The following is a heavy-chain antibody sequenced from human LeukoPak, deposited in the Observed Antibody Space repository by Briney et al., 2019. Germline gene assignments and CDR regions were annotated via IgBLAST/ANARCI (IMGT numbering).Heavy chain of an antibody. V-gene: IGHV5-51*01. J-gene: IGHJ3*02. CDR3: ARPLKTTGGAFDI. CDR2: IYPGDSDT. D-gene: IGHD4-17*01. Sequence: GIIYPGDSDTRYSPSFQGQVTISADKSISTAYLQWSSLKASDTAMYYCARPLKTTGGAFDIWGQGTMVTVSS.